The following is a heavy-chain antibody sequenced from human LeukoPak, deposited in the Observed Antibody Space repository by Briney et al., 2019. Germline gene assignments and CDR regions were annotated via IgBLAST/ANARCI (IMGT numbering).Heavy chain of an antibody. CDR3: AKVGVTYSN. V-gene: IGHV3-9*01. J-gene: IGHJ4*02. CDR2: ISWNSGSI. Sequence: GGSLRFSCAASGFTFDDYAMHWVRQAPGKGLEWVSGISWNSGSIGYADSVKGRFTISRDNAKNSLYLQMNSLRAEDTALYYCAKVGVTYSNWGQGTLVTVSS. CDR1: GFTFDDYA. D-gene: IGHD2-21*02.